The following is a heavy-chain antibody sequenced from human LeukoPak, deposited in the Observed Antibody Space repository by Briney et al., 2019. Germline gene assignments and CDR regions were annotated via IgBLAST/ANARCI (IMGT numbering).Heavy chain of an antibody. CDR3: AREERPYGSGSYYLGALYYYYYMDV. CDR2: IIPIFGTA. D-gene: IGHD3-10*01. CDR1: GGTFSSYA. Sequence: GASVKVSCKASGGTFSSYAISWVRQAPGQGLEWMGGIIPIFGTANYAQKVQGRVTITADTSTSTAYMELRSLRSDDTAVYYCAREERPYGSGSYYLGALYYYYYMDVWGKGTTVTVSS. J-gene: IGHJ6*03. V-gene: IGHV1-69*06.